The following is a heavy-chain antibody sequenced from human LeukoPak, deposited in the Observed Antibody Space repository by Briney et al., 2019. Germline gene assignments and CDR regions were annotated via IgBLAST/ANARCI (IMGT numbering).Heavy chain of an antibody. V-gene: IGHV3-33*01. J-gene: IGHJ4*02. CDR2: IWYDGSNK. D-gene: IGHD3-16*02. CDR3: ARDLRAFGGVIVLYFDY. CDR1: GFTFSSYG. Sequence: GRSLRLSCAASGFTFSSYGMHGVRQAPGKGLEGVAVIWYDGSNKYYADSVKGRFTISRDNSKNTLYLQMNSLRAEDTAVYCCARDLRAFGGVIVLYFDYWGRGSLVSVCS.